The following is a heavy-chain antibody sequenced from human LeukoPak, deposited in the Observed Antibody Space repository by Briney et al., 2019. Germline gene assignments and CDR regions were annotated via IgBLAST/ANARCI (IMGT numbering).Heavy chain of an antibody. CDR2: IYPGDSDT. J-gene: IGHJ5*02. V-gene: IGHV5-51*01. CDR3: ARRDCSGGSCYGP. Sequence: GESLQISCQGSGYIFTSYWIGWVRQLPGKGLEWMGIIYPGDSDTRYSPSFQGQVTISADKSISTAYLQWSSLKASDTAMYYCARRDCSGGSCYGPWGQGTLVTVSS. CDR1: GYIFTSYW. D-gene: IGHD2-15*01.